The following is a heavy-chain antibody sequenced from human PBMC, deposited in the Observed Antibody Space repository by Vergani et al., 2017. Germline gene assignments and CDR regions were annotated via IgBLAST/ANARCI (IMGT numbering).Heavy chain of an antibody. CDR1: GGTFSSYA. Sequence: QVQLVQSGAEVKKPGSSVKVSCKASGGTFSSYAISWVRQAPGQGLEWMGGIIPLFGTANYAQKFQGRVTITADESTSTAYMELSSLRPEDTAVYYCAGPDPAYCGGDCPIRYGMDVWGQGTTVTVSS. J-gene: IGHJ6*02. CDR2: IIPLFGTA. D-gene: IGHD2-21*02. CDR3: AGPDPAYCGGDCPIRYGMDV. V-gene: IGHV1-69*01.